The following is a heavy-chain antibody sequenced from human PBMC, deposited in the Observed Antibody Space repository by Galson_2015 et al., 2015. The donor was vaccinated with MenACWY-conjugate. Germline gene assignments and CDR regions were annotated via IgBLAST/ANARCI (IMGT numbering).Heavy chain of an antibody. Sequence: SVKVSCKASGYTFTSYYMHWVRQAPGQGLEWMGIINPSGESTSYAEKFQGRVTMTRDTSTSTVYMELSNLRSEDTAVYYCARGAATAPYGLDVWGQGTTVTVSS. D-gene: IGHD2-15*01. CDR3: ARGAATAPYGLDV. V-gene: IGHV1-46*01. CDR1: GYTFTSYY. CDR2: INPSGEST. J-gene: IGHJ6*02.